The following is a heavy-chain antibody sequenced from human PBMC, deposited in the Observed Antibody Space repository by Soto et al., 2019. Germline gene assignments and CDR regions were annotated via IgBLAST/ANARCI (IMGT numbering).Heavy chain of an antibody. CDR1: GGSFSGYY. J-gene: IGHJ4*02. CDR3: ARGMALRDSSGYYYDY. V-gene: IGHV4-34*01. D-gene: IGHD3-22*01. Sequence: SETLSLTCAVYGGSFSGYYWSWIRQPPGKGLEWIGEINHSGSTNYNPSLKSRVTISVDRSKNQFSLKLSSVTAADTAVYYCARGMALRDSSGYYYDYWGQGTLVTVSS. CDR2: INHSGST.